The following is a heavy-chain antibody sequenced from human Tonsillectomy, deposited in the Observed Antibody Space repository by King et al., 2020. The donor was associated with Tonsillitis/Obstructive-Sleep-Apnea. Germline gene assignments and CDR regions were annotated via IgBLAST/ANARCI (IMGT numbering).Heavy chain of an antibody. Sequence: VQLVESGGGLIQPGGSLRLSCAASGFTGSNEYMSWGRQAPGKGLEGVAVFYSGVSTYYADSVKGRFTISRDNYKNTEYLQMSSLRAEDTAVYYCASGYCSGGSCPHYYYMDVWGKGTTVTVS. J-gene: IGHJ6*03. CDR2: FYSGVST. CDR1: GFTGSNEY. D-gene: IGHD2-15*01. CDR3: ASGYCSGGSCPHYYYMDV. V-gene: IGHV3-53*01.